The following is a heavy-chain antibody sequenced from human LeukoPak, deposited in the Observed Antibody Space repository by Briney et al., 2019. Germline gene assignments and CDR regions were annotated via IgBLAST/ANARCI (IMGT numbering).Heavy chain of an antibody. Sequence: GRSLRLSCTASGFTFHEFAIHWVRQAPGKGLEWVSGIGWNGLIVGYADSVKGRFSISRDIAKNMLYLEMNSLRTEDTAVYYCARDPQRGAPDYFDSWGQGTLVTVSS. J-gene: IGHJ4*02. V-gene: IGHV3-9*01. D-gene: IGHD6-25*01. CDR1: GFTFHEFA. CDR3: ARDPQRGAPDYFDS. CDR2: IGWNGLIV.